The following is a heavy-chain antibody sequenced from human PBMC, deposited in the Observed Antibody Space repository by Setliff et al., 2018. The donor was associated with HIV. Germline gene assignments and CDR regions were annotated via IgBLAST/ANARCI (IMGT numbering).Heavy chain of an antibody. D-gene: IGHD2-15*01. Sequence: ASVKVSCKASGFTFSDYYMHWVRQAPGQGLEWMGWVRPYNADKNYAQKFQGRVTMTSDTSISTAYLELSRLTSDDTAIYYCARDRAYCSSGSCYRPLVYYFYYMDVWGTGTTVTVS. J-gene: IGHJ6*03. CDR2: VRPYNADK. CDR3: ARDRAYCSSGSCYRPLVYYFYYMDV. CDR1: GFTFSDYY. V-gene: IGHV1-2*02.